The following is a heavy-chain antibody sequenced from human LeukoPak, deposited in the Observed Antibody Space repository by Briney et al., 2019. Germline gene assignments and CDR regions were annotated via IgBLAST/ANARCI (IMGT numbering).Heavy chain of an antibody. CDR2: IKQDGSEK. CDR1: GFTSSSYW. V-gene: IGHV3-7*03. J-gene: IGHJ3*02. D-gene: IGHD5/OR15-5a*01. Sequence: GGSLRLSCAASGFTSSSYWMSWVRQAPGKGLEWVANIKQDGSEKYYVDSVKGRFTISRDNAKNSLYLQMNSPRAGDTAVYYCARGGLSVGAFDIWGQGTMVTVSS. CDR3: ARGGLSVGAFDI.